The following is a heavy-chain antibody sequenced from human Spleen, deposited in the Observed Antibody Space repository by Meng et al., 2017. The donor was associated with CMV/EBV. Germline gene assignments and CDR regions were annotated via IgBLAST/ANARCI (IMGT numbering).Heavy chain of an antibody. V-gene: IGHV5-51*01. Sequence: GESLKISCKASGYIFTTYWIGWVRQMPGKGLEWMGIIYPGDSDTRYSPSFQGQVTISADKSISTAYLQWSSLKASDTAMYYCARRGYYDSSGYWNDYWGQGTLVTVSS. CDR1: GYIFTTYW. D-gene: IGHD3-22*01. J-gene: IGHJ4*02. CDR2: IYPGDSDT. CDR3: ARRGYYDSSGYWNDY.